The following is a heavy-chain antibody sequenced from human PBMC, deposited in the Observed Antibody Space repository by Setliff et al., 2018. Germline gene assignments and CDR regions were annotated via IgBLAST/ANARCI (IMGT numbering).Heavy chain of an antibody. J-gene: IGHJ4*02. Sequence: LRLSCVTSGFTFSDHYLDWVRQAPGKGLEWVGRTKDKDKSYTTEYAASVQGGFTVSRDGSANSLFLHMNNLKTEDTAVYYCAREHTSDWKFDYWGPGTLVTVSS. CDR2: TKDKDKSYTT. V-gene: IGHV3-72*01. CDR3: AREHTSDWKFDY. CDR1: GFTFSDHY. D-gene: IGHD1-1*01.